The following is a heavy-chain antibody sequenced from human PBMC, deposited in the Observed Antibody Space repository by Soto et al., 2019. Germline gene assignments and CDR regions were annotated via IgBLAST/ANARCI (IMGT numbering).Heavy chain of an antibody. CDR2: IIPIFGTA. D-gene: IGHD1-26*01. CDR3: ARDRSGYSGSYLRTNWFDP. J-gene: IGHJ5*02. Sequence: SVKVTCKASGGTFSSCAISWVRQAPGQGLEWMGGIIPIFGTANYAQKFQGRVTITADESTSTAYMELSSLRSEDTAVYYCARDRSGYSGSYLRTNWFDPWGQGTLVTVSS. V-gene: IGHV1-69*13. CDR1: GGTFSSCA.